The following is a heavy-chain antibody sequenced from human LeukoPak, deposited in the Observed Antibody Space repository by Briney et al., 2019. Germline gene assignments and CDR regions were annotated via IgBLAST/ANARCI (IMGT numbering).Heavy chain of an antibody. V-gene: IGHV3-23*01. CDR2: IGGSGNT. Sequence: GGTLRLSCAASGFTFSSHGMNWVRQAPGKGLEWVSAIGGSGNTYYADSVKGRFTISRDNAKNTLYLQMNSLRAEDTAVYYCARGRYSVDYWGQGTLVTVSS. CDR1: GFTFSSHG. CDR3: ARGRYSVDY. D-gene: IGHD2-15*01. J-gene: IGHJ4*02.